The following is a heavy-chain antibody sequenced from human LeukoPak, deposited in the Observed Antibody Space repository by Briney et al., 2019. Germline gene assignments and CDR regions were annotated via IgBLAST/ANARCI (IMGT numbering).Heavy chain of an antibody. CDR3: AGHDADMVRGVRN. J-gene: IGHJ4*02. D-gene: IGHD3-10*01. CDR1: GFTFSDYY. Sequence: GGSLRLSCAASGFTFSDYYMSWIRQAPGKGLEWVSYISSSSSYTNYADSVKGRFTISRDNAKNSLYVQINSLRAEDTAVYYCAGHDADMVRGVRNWGQGTLVTVSS. CDR2: ISSSSSYT. V-gene: IGHV3-11*03.